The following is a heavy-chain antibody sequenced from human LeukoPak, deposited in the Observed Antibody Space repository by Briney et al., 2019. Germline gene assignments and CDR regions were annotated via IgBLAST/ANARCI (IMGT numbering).Heavy chain of an antibody. J-gene: IGHJ3*02. V-gene: IGHV4-34*01. CDR1: GGSFGGYY. CDR3: ARVLGCGGDCYVAFDI. CDR2: INHSGST. Sequence: PSETLSLTCAVYGGSFGGYYWSWIRQPPGKGLEWIGEINHSGSTYYNPSLKSRVTISVDTSKNQFSLKLSSVTAADTAVYYCARVLGCGGDCYVAFDIWGQGTMVTVSS. D-gene: IGHD2-21*02.